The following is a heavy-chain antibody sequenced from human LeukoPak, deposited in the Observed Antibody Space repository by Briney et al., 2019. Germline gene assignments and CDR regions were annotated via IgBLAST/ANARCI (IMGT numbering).Heavy chain of an antibody. J-gene: IGHJ5*02. CDR3: ARDPDMSSYGLVRWFDP. CDR2: INPNSGGT. Sequence: ASLKVSCEASGYTFTGYYMHWVRQAPGQRVEWMGWINPNSGGTKYAQKFQGRVTMTRDTSISTAYMELSRLRSDDTAVYYCARDPDMSSYGLVRWFDPWGQGTLVTVSS. V-gene: IGHV1-2*02. CDR1: GYTFTGYY. D-gene: IGHD5-18*01.